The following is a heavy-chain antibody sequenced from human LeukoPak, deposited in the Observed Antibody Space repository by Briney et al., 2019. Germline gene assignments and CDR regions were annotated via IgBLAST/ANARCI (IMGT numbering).Heavy chain of an antibody. Sequence: PSETLSLTCTVSGGSISGYYWSWIRQPPGQGLEWIAYIHSNGYTNYNPSLKSRVTISVDTSKNQFSLKVTSVTAADTAMYYCTKREGLMSGSYDYFDPWGQGTLVTVS. V-gene: IGHV4-4*09. D-gene: IGHD1-26*01. CDR1: GGSISGYY. CDR3: TKREGLMSGSYDYFDP. CDR2: IHSNGYT. J-gene: IGHJ5*02.